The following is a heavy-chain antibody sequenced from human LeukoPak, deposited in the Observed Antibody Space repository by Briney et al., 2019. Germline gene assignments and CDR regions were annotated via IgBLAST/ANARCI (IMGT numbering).Heavy chain of an antibody. V-gene: IGHV4-59*01. CDR2: IYATGST. D-gene: IGHD2-8*01. J-gene: IGHJ3*02. CDR3: ARDNAMLDAFDI. CDR1: GGSISSYY. Sequence: PSETLSLTCTVSGGSISSYYWSWIRQPPGKGLEWIGYIYATGSTNYNPSLKSRVTISVDTSKNQFSLKLSSVTAADTAVYYCARDNAMLDAFDIWGQGTMVTVSS.